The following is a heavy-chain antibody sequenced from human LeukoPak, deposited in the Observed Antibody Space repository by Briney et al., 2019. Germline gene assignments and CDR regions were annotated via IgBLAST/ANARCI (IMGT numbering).Heavy chain of an antibody. CDR3: AKRGGGISNFDY. V-gene: IGHV3-23*01. CDR1: GFTVSSNY. D-gene: IGHD3-16*01. CDR2: ISGSGAST. Sequence: GGSLRLSCVVSGFTVSSNYMSWVRQAPGKGLEWVSGISGSGASTYYADSVEGRFTISRDNFNNTLYLQMNRLRAEDTAVYYCAKRGGGISNFDYWGQGTLVTVSS. J-gene: IGHJ4*02.